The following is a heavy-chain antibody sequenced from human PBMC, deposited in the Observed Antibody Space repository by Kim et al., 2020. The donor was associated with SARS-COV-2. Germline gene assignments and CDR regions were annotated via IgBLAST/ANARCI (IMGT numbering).Heavy chain of an antibody. CDR2: ISYDGNR. Sequence: GGSLRLSCAASGLTLSNHVMHWVRQAPGKGLEWVGLISYDGNRYYADSLRGRFIISRDSSKNTLYLQINSLRAEDTAVYFCAKDGREYTADDTYFDLWGQGTLVSVSS. CDR1: GLTLSNHV. D-gene: IGHD5-12*01. V-gene: IGHV3-33*05. J-gene: IGHJ4*02. CDR3: AKDGREYTADDTYFDL.